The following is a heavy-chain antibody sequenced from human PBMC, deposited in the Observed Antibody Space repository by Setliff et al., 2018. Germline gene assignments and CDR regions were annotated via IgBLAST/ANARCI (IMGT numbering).Heavy chain of an antibody. V-gene: IGHV1-46*01. Sequence: ASVKVSCKASGYTLSKYYMHWVRQAPGQGLEWMGIMHPSGVGTSGPQKFQGRVTMTRDTSTSTVYMVLNNLRSEDTALYYCAFEYGTSKRFDPWGQGTLVTVSS. CDR2: MHPSGVGT. J-gene: IGHJ5*02. CDR1: GYTLSKYY. D-gene: IGHD3-10*01. CDR3: AFEYGTSKRFDP.